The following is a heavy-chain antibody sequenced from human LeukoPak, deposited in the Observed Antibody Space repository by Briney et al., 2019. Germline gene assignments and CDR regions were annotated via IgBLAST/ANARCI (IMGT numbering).Heavy chain of an antibody. J-gene: IGHJ4*02. V-gene: IGHV3-9*01. D-gene: IGHD3-22*01. CDR3: AKDIGYYDSSGYYSH. Sequence: HPGGSLRLSCAASGFTFDDYAMHWARQAPGKGLEWVSGISWNSGSIGYADSVKGRFTISRDNAKNSLYLQMNSLRAEDTALYYCAKDIGYYDSSGYYSHWGQGTLVTVSP. CDR2: ISWNSGSI. CDR1: GFTFDDYA.